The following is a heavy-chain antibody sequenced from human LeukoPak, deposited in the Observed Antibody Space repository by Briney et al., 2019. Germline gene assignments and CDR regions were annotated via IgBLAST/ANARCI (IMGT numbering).Heavy chain of an antibody. Sequence: ASVKVSCKASGYTFTSYAMNWVRQAPGQGLEWMGWINTNTGNPTYAQGFTGRFVFSLDTSVSTAYLQISSLKAEDTAVYYCARDSYDSSAPGPGAFDIWGQGTMVTVSS. CDR2: INTNTGNP. CDR3: ARDSYDSSAPGPGAFDI. CDR1: GYTFTSYA. D-gene: IGHD3-22*01. J-gene: IGHJ3*02. V-gene: IGHV7-4-1*02.